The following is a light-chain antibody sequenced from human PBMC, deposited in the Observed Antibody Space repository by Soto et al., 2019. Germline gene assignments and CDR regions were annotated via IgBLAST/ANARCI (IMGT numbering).Light chain of an antibody. CDR3: QHRYNWLIT. CDR1: QSVSSY. V-gene: IGKV3-11*01. J-gene: IGKJ5*01. Sequence: EMVLTQSPATLSLSPGERPTLSCRASQSVSSYLAWYQQKPGQAPRLLIYDASNRATGIPARFSGSGSGTDFTLTISSLEPEDFAVYYCQHRYNWLITFGQGTRLEIK. CDR2: DAS.